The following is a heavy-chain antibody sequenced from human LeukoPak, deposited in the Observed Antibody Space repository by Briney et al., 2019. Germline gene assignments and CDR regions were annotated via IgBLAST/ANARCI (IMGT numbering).Heavy chain of an antibody. Sequence: SETLSLTCTVAGGSISRYYWSWIRQPPGKGLEWIGYIYYSGSTNYNPSLKSRVTISVDTSKNQFSLKLSSVTAADTAVYYCARSAPEYYYDSSGYYYDAFDIWGQGTMVTVSS. CDR2: IYYSGST. CDR3: ARSAPEYYYDSSGYYYDAFDI. V-gene: IGHV4-59*01. J-gene: IGHJ3*02. D-gene: IGHD3-22*01. CDR1: GGSISRYY.